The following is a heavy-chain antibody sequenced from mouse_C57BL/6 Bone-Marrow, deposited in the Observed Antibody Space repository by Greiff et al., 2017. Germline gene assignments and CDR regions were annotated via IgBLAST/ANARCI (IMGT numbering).Heavy chain of an antibody. Sequence: QVQLQQPGAELVRPGSSVKLSCKASGHTFTSYWMHWVKQRPIQGLEWIGNIDPSDSETHYNQKFKDKATLTVDKSSSTAYMQLSSLTSEDSAVYYCARRGTGDYFDYWGQGTTLTVSS. CDR3: ARRGTGDYFDY. J-gene: IGHJ2*01. CDR1: GHTFTSYW. CDR2: IDPSDSET. V-gene: IGHV1-52*01. D-gene: IGHD4-1*01.